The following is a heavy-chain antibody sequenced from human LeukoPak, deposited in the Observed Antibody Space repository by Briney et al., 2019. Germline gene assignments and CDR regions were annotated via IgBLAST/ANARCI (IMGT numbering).Heavy chain of an antibody. Sequence: PGGSLRLSCAASGFTFSTYWMSWVRQAPGKGMQWVANIRQDGSEKYYVESVKGRFTISRDNAKNSLYLQMNSLRAEDTAVYYCARDWGGWFDPWGQGTLVTVSS. J-gene: IGHJ5*02. V-gene: IGHV3-7*04. CDR2: IRQDGSEK. CDR3: ARDWGGWFDP. CDR1: GFTFSTYW. D-gene: IGHD3-10*01.